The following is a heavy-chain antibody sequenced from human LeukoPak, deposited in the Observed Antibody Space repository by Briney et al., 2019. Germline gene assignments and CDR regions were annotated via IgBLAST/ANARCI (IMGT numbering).Heavy chain of an antibody. V-gene: IGHV4-39*07. CDR3: ARDYSSSSTSWFDP. J-gene: IGHJ5*02. Sequence: SETLSLTCTVSGGSISSTSYYWGWIRQPPGKGLEWIGSISYRGSTYYHPSLKSRVTLSVDTSKNQFSLKLSPVTAADTAVYYCARDYSSSSTSWFDPWGQGTLVTVSS. CDR1: GGSISSTSYY. D-gene: IGHD6-6*01. CDR2: ISYRGST.